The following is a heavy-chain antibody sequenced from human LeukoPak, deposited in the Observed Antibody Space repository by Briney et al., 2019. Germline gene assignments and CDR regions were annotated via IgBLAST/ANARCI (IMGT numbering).Heavy chain of an antibody. D-gene: IGHD2-2*01. J-gene: IGHJ5*02. CDR1: GFTFSSYA. V-gene: IGHV3-64*01. CDR3: ARGRTAGGFDP. Sequence: GGSLRHSCAASGFTFSSYAMHWVRQAPGKGLEYVSAISSNGGSTYYANSVKGRFTISRDNSKNTLYLQMGSLRAEDMAVYYCARGRTAGGFDPWGQGTLVTVSS. CDR2: ISSNGGST.